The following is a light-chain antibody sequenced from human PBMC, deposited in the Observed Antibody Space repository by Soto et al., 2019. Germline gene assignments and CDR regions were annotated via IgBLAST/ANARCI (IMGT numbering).Light chain of an antibody. Sequence: QSVLTQPASGSGSPGQSITISCSGTSSDVGSSNLVSWYQQHPGKATKLIIFEGDRRPSGVSGRFSGSKSGNTASLTISGLQAEDEADYYCCSFARSTTFYVFGTGTKVTVL. V-gene: IGLV2-23*01. J-gene: IGLJ1*01. CDR1: SSDVGSSNL. CDR3: CSFARSTTFYV. CDR2: EGD.